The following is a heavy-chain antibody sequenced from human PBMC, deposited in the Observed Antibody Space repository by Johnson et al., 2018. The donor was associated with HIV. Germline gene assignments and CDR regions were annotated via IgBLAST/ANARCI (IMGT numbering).Heavy chain of an antibody. J-gene: IGHJ3*02. CDR3: ARGGYSSGWSDAFDI. CDR2: ISYDGSNK. D-gene: IGHD6-19*01. V-gene: IGHV3-30*04. CDR1: GFTFSSYA. Sequence: QVKLVESGGGVVQPGRSLRLSCAASGFTFSSYAMHWVRQAPGKGLEWVAVISYDGSNKYYADSVKGRFTISRDNSKNTLYLQMNSLRAEDTAVYYCARGGYSSGWSDAFDIWGQGTMVTVSS.